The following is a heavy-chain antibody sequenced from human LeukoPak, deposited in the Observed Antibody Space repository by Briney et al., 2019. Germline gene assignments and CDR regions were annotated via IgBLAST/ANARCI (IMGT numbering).Heavy chain of an antibody. J-gene: IGHJ6*03. Sequence: GGSLRLSCAASGFTFSSYGMSWVHQAPGKGLEWVSSISSSSSYIYYADSVKGRFTISRDNAKNSLFLQMNSLRAEDTAVYFCARATWDPNYYYYMDVWGKGTTVTISS. D-gene: IGHD1-26*01. CDR2: ISSSSSYI. CDR1: GFTFSSYG. V-gene: IGHV3-21*01. CDR3: ARATWDPNYYYYMDV.